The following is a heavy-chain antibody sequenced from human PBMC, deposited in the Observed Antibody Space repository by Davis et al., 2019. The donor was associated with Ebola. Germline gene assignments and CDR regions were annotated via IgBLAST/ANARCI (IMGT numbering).Heavy chain of an antibody. Sequence: PSETLSLTCAVSGGSISSGGYSWSWIRQPPGKGLEWIGYIYHSGSTYYNPSLKSRVTISVDRSKNQFSLKLSSVTAADTAVYYCARDARPAPIDYWGQGTLVTVSS. J-gene: IGHJ4*02. CDR3: ARDARPAPIDY. CDR2: IYHSGST. V-gene: IGHV4-30-2*01. CDR1: GGSISSGGYS. D-gene: IGHD2-2*01.